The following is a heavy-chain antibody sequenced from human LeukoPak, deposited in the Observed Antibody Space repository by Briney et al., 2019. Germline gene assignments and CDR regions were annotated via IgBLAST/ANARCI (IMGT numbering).Heavy chain of an antibody. V-gene: IGHV3-66*01. D-gene: IGHD6-13*01. CDR3: AKDWTLPAVGPHFQH. Sequence: PGGSLRLSCAASGFTVSNNHINWVRRGPGKGLEWVSVIHSAGNAEYAASVRDRFTASRDISRNTVYLQMNSLRVDDTAVYFCAKDWTLPAVGPHFQHWGQGTPVTVSS. CDR2: IHSAGNA. CDR1: GFTVSNNH. J-gene: IGHJ1*01.